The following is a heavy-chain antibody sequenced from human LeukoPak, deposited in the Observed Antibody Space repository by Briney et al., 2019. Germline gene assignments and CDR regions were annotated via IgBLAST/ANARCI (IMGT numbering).Heavy chain of an antibody. Sequence: PSETLSLTCTVSGGSSNNYYWSWIRQSAGKGLEWIGRIYTSGSTNYNPSLKSRVSMSVDTSKNQFSLSLRSVTAADTAVYSCARESGYYYDTSGYTFDYWGQGILVTVSS. CDR1: GGSSNNYY. V-gene: IGHV4-4*07. CDR2: IYTSGST. J-gene: IGHJ4*02. CDR3: ARESGYYYDTSGYTFDY. D-gene: IGHD3-22*01.